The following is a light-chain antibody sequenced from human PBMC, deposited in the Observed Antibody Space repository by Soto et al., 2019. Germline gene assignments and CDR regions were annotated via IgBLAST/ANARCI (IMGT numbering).Light chain of an antibody. CDR1: ARVNIMY. CDR2: GAS. V-gene: IGKV3-20*01. Sequence: EIVLTQSPGVLSLSPVERATLSCRSSARVNIMYLVWYQQKPGQAPRLLIYGASSRATGIPDRFSGSGSGTDFTLTISRLEPEDFAVYYCQQYGSSPLTFGQGTKVDNK. CDR3: QQYGSSPLT. J-gene: IGKJ1*01.